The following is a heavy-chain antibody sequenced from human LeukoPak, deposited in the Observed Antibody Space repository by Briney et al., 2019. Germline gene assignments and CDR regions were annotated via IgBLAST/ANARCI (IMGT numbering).Heavy chain of an antibody. Sequence: GGSLRLSCAASGFTFSSYAMSWVRQAPGKGLEWVSAISGSGGSTYYADSVKGRFTISRDNSKNTLYLQMNSLRAEDTAVYYCATYSGYDRIFDHWGQGTLVTVSS. J-gene: IGHJ4*02. D-gene: IGHD5-12*01. CDR3: ATYSGYDRIFDH. CDR1: GFTFSSYA. V-gene: IGHV3-23*01. CDR2: ISGSGGST.